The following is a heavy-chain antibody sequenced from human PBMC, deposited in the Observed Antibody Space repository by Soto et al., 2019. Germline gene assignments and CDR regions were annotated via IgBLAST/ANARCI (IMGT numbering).Heavy chain of an antibody. CDR1: GFTFSSYS. Sequence: GGSLRLSCAASGFTFSSYSMNWVRQAPGKGLEWVSSISSSSSYIYYADSVKGRFTISRDNAKNSLYLQMNSLRAEDTAVYYCAREGGIVYLGELSPSRPFDYWGQGTLVTVSS. D-gene: IGHD3-16*02. CDR2: ISSSSSYI. J-gene: IGHJ4*02. CDR3: AREGGIVYLGELSPSRPFDY. V-gene: IGHV3-21*01.